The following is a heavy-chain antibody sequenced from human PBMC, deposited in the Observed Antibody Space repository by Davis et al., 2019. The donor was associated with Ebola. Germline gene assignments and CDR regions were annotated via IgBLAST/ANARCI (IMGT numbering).Heavy chain of an antibody. CDR2: ISSSSSYI. CDR1: GFTFSSYS. Sequence: GESLKISCAASGFTFSSYSMNWVRQAPGKGLEWVSSISSSSSYIYYADSVKGRFTISRHNSKNTLYLQMNSLRAEDTAVYYCARSPRYSYGNYFDYWGQGTLVTVSS. J-gene: IGHJ4*02. CDR3: ARSPRYSYGNYFDY. V-gene: IGHV3-21*04. D-gene: IGHD5-18*01.